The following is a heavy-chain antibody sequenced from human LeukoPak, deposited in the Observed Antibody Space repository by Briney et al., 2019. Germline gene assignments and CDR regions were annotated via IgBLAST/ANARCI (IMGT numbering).Heavy chain of an antibody. V-gene: IGHV4-34*01. CDR1: GGSFSGYY. Sequence: PSETLSLTCAVYGGSFSGYYWSWIRQPPGKGLEWIGEINHSGSTNYNPSLKSRATISVDASKNQFSLKLSSVTAADTAVYYCAREDQRWVITFGGVIVNWFDPWGQGTLVTVSS. J-gene: IGHJ5*02. D-gene: IGHD3-16*02. CDR3: AREDQRWVITFGGVIVNWFDP. CDR2: INHSGST.